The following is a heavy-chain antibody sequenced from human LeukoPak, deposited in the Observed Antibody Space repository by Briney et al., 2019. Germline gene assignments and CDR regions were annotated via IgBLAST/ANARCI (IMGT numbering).Heavy chain of an antibody. CDR3: ARVKRWLPSFDL. J-gene: IGHJ2*01. CDR1: GGSFSGYY. V-gene: IGHV4-34*01. Sequence: SETLPLTCAVYGGSFSGYYWSWIRQPPGKGLEWIGEINHSGSTNYNPSLKSRVTISVDTSKNQFSLKLSSVTAADTAVYYCARVKRWLPSFDLWGRGTLVTVSS. D-gene: IGHD5-24*01. CDR2: INHSGST.